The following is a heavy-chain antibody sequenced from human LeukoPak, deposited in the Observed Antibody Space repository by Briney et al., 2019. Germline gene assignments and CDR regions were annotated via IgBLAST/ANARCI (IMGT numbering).Heavy chain of an antibody. CDR1: GFTYDDYA. Sequence: PGGPLTLSCAASGFTYDDYAMHWLRQAPGKGLEWVSGISRNSGSIGYPDSVKGRFTISRDNAKNSLYLQMNSLRAEDTAVYYCAKEDYYDSSRYYGPDYWGQGTLVTVSS. CDR3: AKEDYYDSSRYYGPDY. J-gene: IGHJ4*02. D-gene: IGHD3-22*01. CDR2: ISRNSGSI. V-gene: IGHV3-9*01.